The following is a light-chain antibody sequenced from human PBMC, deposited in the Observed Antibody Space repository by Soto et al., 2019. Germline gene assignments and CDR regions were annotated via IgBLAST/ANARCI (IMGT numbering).Light chain of an antibody. V-gene: IGKV3-15*01. J-gene: IGKJ2*01. CDR2: GAS. CDR1: QSVSSN. CDR3: QQYNKWPYT. Sequence: EIVMTQSPATLSGSPGERATLSCRASQSVSSNLAWYQQKPGQAPRLLIYGASTRATGIPARFSGSGSGTEYTLTISSLQSEDFAVYFCQQYNKWPYTFGQGTKLEIK.